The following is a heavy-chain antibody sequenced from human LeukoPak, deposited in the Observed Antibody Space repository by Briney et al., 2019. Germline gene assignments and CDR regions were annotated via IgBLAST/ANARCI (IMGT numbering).Heavy chain of an antibody. V-gene: IGHV3-7*01. Sequence: GGSLRVSCATSGFSFSSFWMSWVRQAPGRGLEWVGNINQDGSQNSSVDSVKGRFTISRDNAKNSLYLQMNSLGAEDTALYYCAREVTASSFDILGQGTMVTVSS. CDR3: AREVTASSFDI. J-gene: IGHJ3*02. CDR1: GFSFSSFW. CDR2: INQDGSQN. D-gene: IGHD2-21*02.